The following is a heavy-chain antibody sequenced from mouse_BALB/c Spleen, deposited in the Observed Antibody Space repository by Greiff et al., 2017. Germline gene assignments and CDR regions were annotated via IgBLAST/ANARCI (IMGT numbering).Heavy chain of an antibody. CDR2: INPGSGGT. V-gene: IGHV1-54*01. CDR1: GYAFTNYL. D-gene: IGHD2-14*01. J-gene: IGHJ4*01. Sequence: QVQLQQSGAELVRPGTSVKVSCKASGYAFTNYLIEWVKQRPGQGLEWIGVINPGSGGTNYNEKFKSKATLTVDKSSSTAYMQLSSLTSEDSAVYYCARSRGNYAMDYWGQGTSGTVSS. CDR3: ARSRGNYAMDY.